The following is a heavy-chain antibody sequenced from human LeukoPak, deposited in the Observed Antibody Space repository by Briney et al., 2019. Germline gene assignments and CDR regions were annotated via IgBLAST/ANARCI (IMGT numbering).Heavy chain of an antibody. CDR2: IYYSGST. CDR3: ARGRFSYGYPYYLDY. CDR1: GGSVSSGSYY. V-gene: IGHV4-61*01. Sequence: SETLSLTCTVSGGSVSSGSYYWSWIRKPPGKGLEWIGYIYYSGSTNYNPSLKSRVTISVDTSKNQFSLKLSSVTAADTAVYYCARGRFSYGYPYYLDYWGQGTLVTVSS. J-gene: IGHJ4*02. D-gene: IGHD5-18*01.